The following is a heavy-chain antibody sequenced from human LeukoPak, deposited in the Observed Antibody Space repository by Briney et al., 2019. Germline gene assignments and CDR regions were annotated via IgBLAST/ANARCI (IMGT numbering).Heavy chain of an antibody. CDR1: GYTFTGYY. V-gene: IGHV1-2*02. D-gene: IGHD3-10*01. Sequence: ASVKVSCKASGYTFTGYYMHWVRQAPGQGLEWMGWINPNSGGTNYAQKFQGRVTMTRDTSISTACMELSRLRSDDTAVYYCARAVGTMVRGVLLYWGQGTLVTVSS. CDR3: ARAVGTMVRGVLLY. J-gene: IGHJ4*02. CDR2: INPNSGGT.